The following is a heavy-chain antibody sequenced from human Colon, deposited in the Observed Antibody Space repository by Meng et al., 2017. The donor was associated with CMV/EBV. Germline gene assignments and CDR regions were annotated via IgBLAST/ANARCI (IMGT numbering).Heavy chain of an antibody. Sequence: GGSLRLSCAASGFSFRSYSMTWVRQAPGKGLEWVSVISANGETTHYADSVEGRFTISRDNAKNTLYLQMNSLRAEDTAVYYCAKYSYDSATGRIFDYWGQGTLVTV. D-gene: IGHD3-22*01. CDR2: ISANGETT. V-gene: IGHV3-23*01. CDR3: AKYSYDSATGRIFDY. J-gene: IGHJ4*02. CDR1: GFSFRSYS.